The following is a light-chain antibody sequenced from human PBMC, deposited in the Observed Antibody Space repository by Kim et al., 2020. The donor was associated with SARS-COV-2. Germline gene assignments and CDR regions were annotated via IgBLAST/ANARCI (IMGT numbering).Light chain of an antibody. CDR3: RHYSDYPLT. Sequence: DIQMTQSPSTLSASVGDRVTITCRASQSISSWLAWYQQRPGKAPKLLIYTASTLEYGVPSRFSGSGSGTEFTLTISSLQPEDFATYYCRHYSDYPLTFGGGTKVDIK. J-gene: IGKJ4*01. CDR1: QSISSW. V-gene: IGKV1-5*03. CDR2: TAS.